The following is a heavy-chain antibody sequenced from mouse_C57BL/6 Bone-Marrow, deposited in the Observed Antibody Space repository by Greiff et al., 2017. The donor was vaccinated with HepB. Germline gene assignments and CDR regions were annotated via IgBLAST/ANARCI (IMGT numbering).Heavy chain of an antibody. CDR1: GFNIKDDY. CDR2: IDPENGDT. D-gene: IGHD2-1*01. CDR3: LIYGNYGYFDV. Sequence: EVQLKESGAELVRPGASVKLSCTASGFNIKDDYMHWVKQRPEQGLEWIGWIDPENGDTEYASKFQGKATITADTSSNTAYLQLSSLTSEDTAVYYCLIYGNYGYFDVWGTGTTVTVSS. J-gene: IGHJ1*03. V-gene: IGHV14-4*01.